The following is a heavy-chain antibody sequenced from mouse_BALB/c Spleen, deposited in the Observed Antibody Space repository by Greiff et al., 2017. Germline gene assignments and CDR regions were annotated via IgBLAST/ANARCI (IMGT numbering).Heavy chain of an antibody. Sequence: EVNVVESGGGLVQPGGSMKLSCVASGFTFSSYWMSWVRQSPEKGLEWVAEIRLKSDNYATHYAESVKGKFTISRDDSKSRLYLQMNSLRAEDTGIYYCTTGSAWFAYWGQGTLVTVSA. CDR2: IRLKSDNYAT. V-gene: IGHV6-6*02. D-gene: IGHD4-1*01. CDR1: GFTFSSYW. CDR3: TTGSAWFAY. J-gene: IGHJ3*01.